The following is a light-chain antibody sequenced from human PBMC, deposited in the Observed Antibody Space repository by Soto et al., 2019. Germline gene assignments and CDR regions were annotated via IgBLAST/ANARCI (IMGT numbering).Light chain of an antibody. Sequence: DTQMTQSPSILSASVGDRVTITCRASQSINTWLAWYQQKPGKAPKVLIYKASTLQSGVPSRFSGSGSGTQCTLTISSLQPDDFATYYCQQYTNYWTFGQGTKVEIK. CDR1: QSINTW. J-gene: IGKJ1*01. CDR2: KAS. V-gene: IGKV1-5*03. CDR3: QQYTNYWT.